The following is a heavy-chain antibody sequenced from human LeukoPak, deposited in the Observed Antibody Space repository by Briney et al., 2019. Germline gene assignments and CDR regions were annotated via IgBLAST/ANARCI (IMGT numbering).Heavy chain of an antibody. CDR1: GGSISSGSYY. D-gene: IGHD2-15*01. CDR2: IYTSGST. V-gene: IGHV4-61*02. J-gene: IGHJ4*02. CDR3: ARSPLNPHLAAFDY. Sequence: SETLSLTCTVSGGSISSGSYYWSWIRQPAGKGLEWIGRIYTSGSTNYNPSLKSRVTISVDTPKNQFSLKLSSVTAADTAVYYCARSPLNPHLAAFDYWGQGTLVTVSS.